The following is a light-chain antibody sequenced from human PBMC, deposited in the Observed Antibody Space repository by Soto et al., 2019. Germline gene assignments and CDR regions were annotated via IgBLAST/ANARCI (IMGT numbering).Light chain of an antibody. CDR3: GSYAGTKNFVV. CDR2: DVT. CDR1: SSDIGVYDY. V-gene: IGLV2-8*01. J-gene: IGLJ2*01. Sequence: QSALTQPPSASGSPGQSVTISCTGTSSDIGVYDYVSWYQRHPGKAPKLVIYDVTKRPSGVPDRSSGSKSGNTASLTVSGVQAEDEADYFCGSYAGTKNFVVFGGGTKLTVL.